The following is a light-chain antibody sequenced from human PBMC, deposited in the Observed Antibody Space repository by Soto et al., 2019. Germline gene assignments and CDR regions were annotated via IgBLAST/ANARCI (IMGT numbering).Light chain of an antibody. V-gene: IGKV4-1*01. CDR2: WAS. Sequence: DIVMTQSPDSLAVSVGERATINCKSSQSVIHSSNNQNYLAWYQQKPGQPPSLIIWWASVRESGVPDRFTGSGSGTDFTLTISSLQAEDVAVYYCQQYYRSPPTFGQGTKLEIK. CDR3: QQYYRSPPT. CDR1: QSVIHSSNNQNY. J-gene: IGKJ2*01.